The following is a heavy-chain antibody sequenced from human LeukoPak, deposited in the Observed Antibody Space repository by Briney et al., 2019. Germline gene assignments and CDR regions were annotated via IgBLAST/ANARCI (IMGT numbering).Heavy chain of an antibody. CDR1: GFTFSIYS. D-gene: IGHD2-15*01. CDR2: IRGSTTYI. Sequence: GGSLRLSCAASGFTFSIYSMNWVRQAPGKGLEWVASIRGSTTYIYYADSMKGRFTISRDNAKNSLFLQMNSLRAEDTAVYYCATTRYCNGGSCFALDYWGQGTLVTVSS. V-gene: IGHV3-21*01. CDR3: ATTRYCNGGSCFALDY. J-gene: IGHJ4*02.